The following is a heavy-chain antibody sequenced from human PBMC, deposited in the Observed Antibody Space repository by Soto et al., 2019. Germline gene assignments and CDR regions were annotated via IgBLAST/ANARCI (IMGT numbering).Heavy chain of an antibody. Sequence: GECLKISCKASGYNFFIYCIGWVLQMPGKGLEWMGVIYPGDSDTRYSPSFEGQVTMSVDKSNTTAYLQWSSLKASDTAMYYCARHLDSSGYFSFWGQGTRVTVSS. V-gene: IGHV5-51*01. CDR3: ARHLDSSGYFSF. CDR2: IYPGDSDT. J-gene: IGHJ4*02. CDR1: GYNFFIYC. D-gene: IGHD3-22*01.